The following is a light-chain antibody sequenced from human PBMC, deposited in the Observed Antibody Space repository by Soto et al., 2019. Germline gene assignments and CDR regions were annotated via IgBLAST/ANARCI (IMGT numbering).Light chain of an antibody. J-gene: IGKJ3*01. CDR3: QQFHVYPFT. V-gene: IGKV1-9*01. CDR2: AAS. CDR1: QGVSSD. Sequence: DIQLTQSPSFLSASVGDRVTTTCRASQGVSSDLAWYQQKPGKAPKLLINAASTLQSGVSSRFSGSGSGTDFTLTLSSLQPEDIATYYCQQFHVYPFTFRPGTKVDVE.